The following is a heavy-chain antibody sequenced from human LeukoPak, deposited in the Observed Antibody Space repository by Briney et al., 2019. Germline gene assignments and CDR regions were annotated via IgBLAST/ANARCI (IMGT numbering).Heavy chain of an antibody. V-gene: IGHV1-18*01. Sequence: ASVKVSCKAPGYTFTSYGISWVRQAPGQVLEWMGWISAYNGNTNYAQKLQGRVTMTTDTSTSTAYMELRSLRSDDTAVYYCARGASHYDFWSGYSNYYGMDVWGQGTTVTASS. CDR1: GYTFTSYG. D-gene: IGHD3-3*01. CDR3: ARGASHYDFWSGYSNYYGMDV. J-gene: IGHJ6*02. CDR2: ISAYNGNT.